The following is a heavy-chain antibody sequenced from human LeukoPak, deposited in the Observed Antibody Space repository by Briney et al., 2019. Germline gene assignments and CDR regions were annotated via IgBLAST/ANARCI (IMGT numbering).Heavy chain of an antibody. D-gene: IGHD6-19*01. J-gene: IGHJ4*02. CDR1: GASISSGGYY. CDR3: ARTVAGKLVFDD. V-gene: IGHV4-39*07. Sequence: SETLSLTCTVSGASISSGGYYWGWIRQPPGKGLEWIGSIYYSGNTYDSPSLKSRVTTSVDTSKNQFSLKLSSVTAADTAMYYCARTVAGKLVFDDWGQGTLVTVSS. CDR2: IYYSGNT.